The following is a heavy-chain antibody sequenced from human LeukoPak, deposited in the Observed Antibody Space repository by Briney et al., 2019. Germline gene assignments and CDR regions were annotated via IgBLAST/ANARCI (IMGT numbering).Heavy chain of an antibody. CDR2: ISGSGGST. Sequence: GGSLRLSCAASGFTFSSYAMSWVRQAPGKGLEWVSAISGSGGSTYYADSVKGRFTISRDDSKNTLYLQMNSLRAEDTAVYYCAKPFYDSSGYSLWGQGTLVTVSS. CDR1: GFTFSSYA. D-gene: IGHD3-22*01. V-gene: IGHV3-23*01. CDR3: AKPFYDSSGYSL. J-gene: IGHJ4*02.